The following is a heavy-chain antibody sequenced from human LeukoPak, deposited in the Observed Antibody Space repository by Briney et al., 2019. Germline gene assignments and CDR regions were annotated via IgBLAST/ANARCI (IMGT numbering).Heavy chain of an antibody. CDR3: ARGGITMFYDY. Sequence: ASVKVSCKASGYTFTTYYVHWVRQAPGQGLEWMGIINPSGGSTTYAQKFQGRVTMTRDTSSSTVYMELSSLRSEDTAVYFCARGGITMFYDYWGQGTLVTVSS. J-gene: IGHJ4*02. CDR1: GYTFTTYY. D-gene: IGHD3-10*02. V-gene: IGHV1-46*01. CDR2: INPSGGST.